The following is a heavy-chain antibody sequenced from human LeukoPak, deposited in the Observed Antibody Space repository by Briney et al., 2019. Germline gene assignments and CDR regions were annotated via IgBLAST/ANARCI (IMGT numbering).Heavy chain of an antibody. V-gene: IGHV4-31*11. J-gene: IGHJ4*02. Sequence: TSETLSLTCAVSGGSISSGGYYWSWIRQHPGKGLEWIGYIYYSGSTYYNPSLKSRVTISVDTSKNQFSLKLSSVTAADTAVYYCARDGVAVAGSFDYWGQGTLVTVSS. CDR1: GGSISSGGYY. CDR2: IYYSGST. CDR3: ARDGVAVAGSFDY. D-gene: IGHD6-19*01.